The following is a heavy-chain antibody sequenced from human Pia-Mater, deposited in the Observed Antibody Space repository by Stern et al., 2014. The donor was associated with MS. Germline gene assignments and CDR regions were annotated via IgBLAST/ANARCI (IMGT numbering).Heavy chain of an antibody. J-gene: IGHJ2*01. CDR2: VYYSGIT. CDR1: GGSITNRDY. Sequence: QVQLQESGPGLVKPSETLSLTCTVSGGSITNRDYWGWIRQSPGKGLEWIGRVYYSGITYYRPSLKSRATISIDTARNPFFLRVVSVTATDTAVYFCARGVTAVTNYVPNWCFDLWGRGTLVTVSS. CDR3: ARGVTAVTNYVPNWCFDL. D-gene: IGHD4-11*01. V-gene: IGHV4-39*02.